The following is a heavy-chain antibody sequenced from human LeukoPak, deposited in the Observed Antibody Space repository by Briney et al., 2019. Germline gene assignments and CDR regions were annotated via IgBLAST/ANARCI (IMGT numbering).Heavy chain of an antibody. J-gene: IGHJ4*02. D-gene: IGHD6-13*01. CDR3: ARDSGSSWREGLNY. CDR1: TFTFSSDS. Sequence: GGSLRLSCAASTFTFSSDSMDWVRQAPGKGLEWVSSISSSSDYIYYADSVKGRFTISRDNAKNSLYLQMNSLRVEDSAVYYCARDSGSSWREGLNYWGQGTLVTVSS. CDR2: ISSSSDYI. V-gene: IGHV3-21*01.